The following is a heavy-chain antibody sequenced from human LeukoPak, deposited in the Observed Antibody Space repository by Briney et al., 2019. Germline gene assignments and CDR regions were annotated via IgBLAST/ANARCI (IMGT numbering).Heavy chain of an antibody. CDR3: ATGPPRITIFGVVIKGNYFDY. Sequence: ASVKVSCKASGGTFSSYAISWVRQAPGQGLEWMGGIIPIFGTANYAQKFQGRVTMTEDTSTDTAYMELSSLRSEDTAVYYCATGPPRITIFGVVIKGNYFDYWGQGTLVTVSS. CDR2: IIPIFGTA. J-gene: IGHJ4*02. V-gene: IGHV1-69*06. D-gene: IGHD3-3*01. CDR1: GGTFSSYA.